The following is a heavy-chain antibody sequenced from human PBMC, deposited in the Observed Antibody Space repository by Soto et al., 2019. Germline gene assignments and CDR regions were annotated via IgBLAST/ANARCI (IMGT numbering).Heavy chain of an antibody. Sequence: SETLSLTCTVSGASMTSYFWTWIRQPPGKGLEWIGNIYYSGSTSYNPSLKSRVTISLDMSKNHFSLRLYSVTAADTAVYYCASASAAPYIDSWGQGALVTVSS. CDR3: ASASAAPYIDS. D-gene: IGHD2-15*01. J-gene: IGHJ4*02. V-gene: IGHV4-59*01. CDR2: IYYSGST. CDR1: GASMTSYF.